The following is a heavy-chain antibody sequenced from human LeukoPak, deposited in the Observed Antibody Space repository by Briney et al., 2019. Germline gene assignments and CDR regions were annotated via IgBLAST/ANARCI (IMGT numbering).Heavy chain of an antibody. CDR3: AKGPNYFDS. J-gene: IGHJ4*02. CDR2: ISSSLSTI. CDR1: GFIFSSYE. Sequence: GGSLRLSCAASGFIFSSYEMNWVRQAPGKGPEWVSYISSSLSTIYYADSVQGRFTISRDNAKNTPYLQMNSLRAEDTAMYFCAKGPNYFDSWGQGTLVTVSS. V-gene: IGHV3-48*03.